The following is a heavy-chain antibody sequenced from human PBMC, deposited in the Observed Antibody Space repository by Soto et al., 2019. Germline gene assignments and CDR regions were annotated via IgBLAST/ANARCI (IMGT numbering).Heavy chain of an antibody. V-gene: IGHV4-59*08. J-gene: IGHJ4*02. CDR1: GAAISTYY. CDR2: IYYSGST. Sequence: EPLSLNCTVSGAAISTYYLCWIRQPPGKGLEWIGYIYYSGSTNYNPSLKSRVTVSVDTSKNQFSLKLSSVTAADTAVYYCARRYGPGFDYWGQGTLVTVS. CDR3: ARRYGPGFDY. D-gene: IGHD4-17*01.